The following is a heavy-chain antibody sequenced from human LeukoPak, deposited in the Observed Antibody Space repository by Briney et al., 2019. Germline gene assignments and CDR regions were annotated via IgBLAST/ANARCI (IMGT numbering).Heavy chain of an antibody. CDR1: GYTFISHY. D-gene: IGHD1-26*01. J-gene: IGHJ6*02. V-gene: IGHV1-46*01. Sequence: GASVKVSCKASGYTFISHYMHWVRQAPGQGLEWMGIINTSGGSTRYAQQFQGRVTMTRDTSISTAYMELSRLRSDDTAVYYCARDLKVGATPYGMDVWGQGTTVTVSS. CDR3: ARDLKVGATPYGMDV. CDR2: INTSGGST.